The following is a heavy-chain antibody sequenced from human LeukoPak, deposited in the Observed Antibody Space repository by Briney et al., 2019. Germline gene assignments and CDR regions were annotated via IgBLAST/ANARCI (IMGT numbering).Heavy chain of an antibody. J-gene: IGHJ4*02. V-gene: IGHV4-59*01. Sequence: SETLSLTCTVSGGSISSYYWSWIRQPPGKGLEWIGYIYYSGSTNYNPSLKSRVTISVDTSKNQFSLKLSSVTAADTAVYYCARGNIAAAAPDYWGQGTLVTVSP. CDR3: ARGNIAAAAPDY. CDR2: IYYSGST. D-gene: IGHD6-13*01. CDR1: GGSISSYY.